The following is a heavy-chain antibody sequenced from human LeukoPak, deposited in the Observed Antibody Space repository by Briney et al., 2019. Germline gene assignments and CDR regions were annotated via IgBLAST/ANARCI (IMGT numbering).Heavy chain of an antibody. V-gene: IGHV3-7*04. D-gene: IGHD3-3*01. CDR1: GFTFSSYW. CDR3: ARGYDFWSGYYRY. J-gene: IGHJ4*02. Sequence: GGSLRLSCAASGFTFSSYWMSWVRQAPGKGLEWVANIKQDGSEKYYVDSVKGRFTISRDNAKNSLYLQMNSLRAEDTAVYYCARGYDFWSGYYRYWGQGTLVTVSS. CDR2: IKQDGSEK.